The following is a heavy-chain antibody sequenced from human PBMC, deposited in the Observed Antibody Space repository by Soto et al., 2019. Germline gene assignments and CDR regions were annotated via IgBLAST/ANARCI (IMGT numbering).Heavy chain of an antibody. J-gene: IGHJ6*02. CDR1: GYTFTSYA. D-gene: IGHD6-13*01. CDR2: INAGNGNT. CDR3: ARNGGSSWSSGPYGMDV. V-gene: IGHV1-3*01. Sequence: ASVKVSCTASGYTFTSYAMHCVRQAPGQRLEWMGWINAGNGNTKYSQKFQGRVTITRDTSASTAYMELSSLRSEDTAVYYCARNGGSSWSSGPYGMDVWGQGTTVTVSS.